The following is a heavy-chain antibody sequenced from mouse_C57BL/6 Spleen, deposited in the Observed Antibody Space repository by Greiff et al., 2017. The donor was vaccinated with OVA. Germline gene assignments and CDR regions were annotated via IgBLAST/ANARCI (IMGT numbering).Heavy chain of an antibody. Sequence: EVQRVESGGGLVQPGGSLSLSCAASGFTFTDYYMSWVRQPPGKALEWLGFIRNKANGYTTEYSASVKGRFTISRDNSQSILYLQMNALRAEDSATYYCARSKTAQATAWFAYWGQGTLVTVSA. CDR1: GFTFTDYY. CDR3: ARSKTAQATAWFAY. V-gene: IGHV7-3*01. D-gene: IGHD3-2*02. J-gene: IGHJ3*01. CDR2: IRNKANGYTT.